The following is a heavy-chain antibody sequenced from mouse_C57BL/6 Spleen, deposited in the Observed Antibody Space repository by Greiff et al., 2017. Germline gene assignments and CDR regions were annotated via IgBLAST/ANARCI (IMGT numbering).Heavy chain of an antibody. D-gene: IGHD2-2*01. CDR2: IYPGDGDT. V-gene: IGHV1-82*01. J-gene: IGHJ2*01. CDR1: GYAFSSSW. CDR3: ARGYMVTPFDY. Sequence: VKLMESGPELVKPGASVQISCTASGYAFSSSWMNWVKQRPGKGLEWIGRIYPGDGDTNYNGKFKGKATLTADKSSSTAYMQLSRLTSEDSAVYFCARGYMVTPFDYWGQGTTLTVSS.